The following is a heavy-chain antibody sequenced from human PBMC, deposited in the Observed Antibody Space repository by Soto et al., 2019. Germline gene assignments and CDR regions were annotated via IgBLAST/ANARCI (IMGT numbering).Heavy chain of an antibody. J-gene: IGHJ4*02. CDR3: ETEVGDNPASPFDS. D-gene: IGHD2-21*01. V-gene: IGHV1-69*01. CDR1: GVTFSSET. CDR2: IIPLFGTA. Sequence: QVQLVQSGAEVKKPGSSVKVSCKASGVTFSSETISWVRQAPGQGLEWVGGIIPLFGTANYAQKFQGRVTITADESTSTLYIELSSLRSDDTAVYYFETEVGDNPASPFDSWGQGTLVTVSS.